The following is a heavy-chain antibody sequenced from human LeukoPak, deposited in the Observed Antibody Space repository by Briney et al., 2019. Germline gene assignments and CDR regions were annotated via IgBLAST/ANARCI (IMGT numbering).Heavy chain of an antibody. V-gene: IGHV1-18*01. CDR2: ISAYNGNT. CDR1: GYTFTSYG. J-gene: IGHJ4*02. D-gene: IGHD4-17*01. Sequence: ASVKVSCKASGYTFTSYGISWVRQAPGQGLEWMGWISAYNGNTNYAQKLQGRVTMTTDTSTSTAYMELRSLRSDDTAVYYCARDLGDYGDYCVGDYWGQGTLVTVSS. CDR3: ARDLGDYGDYCVGDY.